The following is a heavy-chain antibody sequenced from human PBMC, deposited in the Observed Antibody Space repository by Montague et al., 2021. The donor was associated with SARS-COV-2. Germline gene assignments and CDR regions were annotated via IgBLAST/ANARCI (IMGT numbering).Heavy chain of an antibody. V-gene: IGHV4-4*07. CDR3: ARGRRIAAGGISYYGLDV. J-gene: IGHJ6*02. CDR2: IYIRETA. Sequence: SETLSLTCTVPGGSISSYYWSWIRQPAGKGLEWIGRIYIRETATYNPSLTSRVIMSADTSKNQISLKLSSVTAADTAVYYCARGRRIAAGGISYYGLDVWGQGTTVTVSS. CDR1: GGSISSYY. D-gene: IGHD6-13*01.